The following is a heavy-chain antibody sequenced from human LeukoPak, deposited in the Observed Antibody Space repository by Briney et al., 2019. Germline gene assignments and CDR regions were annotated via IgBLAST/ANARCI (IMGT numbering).Heavy chain of an antibody. CDR1: GFTFSCYI. CDR3: ASTGRYCTSPSWSNNFHY. D-gene: IGHD2-2*01. CDR2: ISSSSSSI. V-gene: IGHV3-48*04. J-gene: IGHJ4*02. Sequence: GGSVRVSCAAPGFTFSCYIMHWVRQAPGKGLEWVSFISSSSSSIYYADTVQGRFTLSRDNAKNSVYLPMNSLRSEDTAEYYCASTGRYCTSPSWSNNFHYWGQGTLVTVSS.